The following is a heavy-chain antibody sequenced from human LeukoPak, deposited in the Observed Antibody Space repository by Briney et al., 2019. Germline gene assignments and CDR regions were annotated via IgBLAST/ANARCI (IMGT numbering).Heavy chain of an antibody. CDR1: GGSISSHY. CDR2: IYYSGST. CDR3: ARPYYYDSRIDP. V-gene: IGHV4-59*08. J-gene: IGHJ5*02. D-gene: IGHD3-22*01. Sequence: SETLSLTCTVSGGSISSHYWSWIRQPPGKGLEWIGYIYYSGSTYYNPSLKSRATISVDTSKNQFSLKLTSVTAADTAVYYCARPYYYDSRIDPWGQGTLVTVSS.